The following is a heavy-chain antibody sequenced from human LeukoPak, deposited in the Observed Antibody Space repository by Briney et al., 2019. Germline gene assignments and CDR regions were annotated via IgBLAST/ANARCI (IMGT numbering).Heavy chain of an antibody. Sequence: SETLSLTCTVSGGSISSSTYYWGWIRQPPGKGLEWIGSIYYSGSTYYNPSLKSRVTISVDTSKNQFSLKLSSVTAADTAVYYCARATSGQRRDGYNYYYYYYMDVWGKGTTVTV. D-gene: IGHD5-24*01. CDR1: GGSISSSTYY. CDR3: ARATSGQRRDGYNYYYYYYMDV. CDR2: IYYSGST. J-gene: IGHJ6*03. V-gene: IGHV4-39*01.